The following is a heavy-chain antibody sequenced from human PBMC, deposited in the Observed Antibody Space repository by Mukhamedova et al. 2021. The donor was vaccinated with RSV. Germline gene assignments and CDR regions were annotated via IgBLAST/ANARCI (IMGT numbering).Heavy chain of an antibody. V-gene: IGHV4-34*01. Sequence: SRVTISVDTSKNQFSLKLSSVTAADTAVYYCARGPRRITTVTTWFDYWGQGTLVTVSS. D-gene: IGHD4-17*01. J-gene: IGHJ4*02. CDR3: ARGPRRITTVTTWFDY.